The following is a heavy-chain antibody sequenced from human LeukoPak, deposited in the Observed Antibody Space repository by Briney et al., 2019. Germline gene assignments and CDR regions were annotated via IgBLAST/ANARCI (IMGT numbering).Heavy chain of an antibody. CDR2: IYYSGST. D-gene: IGHD3-22*01. Sequence: SETLSLTCTVSGGSISSYYWSWIRQPPGKGLEWIGYIYYSGSTNYNPSLKSRVTISVDTSKNQFSLKLSSVTAADTAVYYCARDRDDSSGYKVFDYWGQGTLVTVSS. CDR1: GGSISSYY. V-gene: IGHV4-59*01. J-gene: IGHJ4*02. CDR3: ARDRDDSSGYKVFDY.